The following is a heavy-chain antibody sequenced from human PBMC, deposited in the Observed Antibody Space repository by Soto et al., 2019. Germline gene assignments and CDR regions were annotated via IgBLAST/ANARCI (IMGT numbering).Heavy chain of an antibody. V-gene: IGHV4-31*03. CDR1: GGSISSGGYY. Sequence: SETLSLTCTVSGGSISSGGYYWSWIRQHPGKGLEWIGYIYYSGSTYYNPSLKSRVTISVDTSKNQFSLKLSSVTAADTAVYYCARERIQPQPGGGYYYYGMDVWGQGTTVTVSS. CDR2: IYYSGST. D-gene: IGHD5-18*01. J-gene: IGHJ6*02. CDR3: ARERIQPQPGGGYYYYGMDV.